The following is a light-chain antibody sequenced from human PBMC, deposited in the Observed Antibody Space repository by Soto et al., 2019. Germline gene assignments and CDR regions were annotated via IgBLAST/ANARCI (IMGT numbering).Light chain of an antibody. CDR2: DVS. CDR3: NSYTSRSSTTYV. J-gene: IGLJ1*01. Sequence: QSALTQPASVSGSPGQSITISCTGTSIDVGGYNYVSWYQQHPGKAPKLMIYDVSNRPSGVSNRFSGSKSGNTASLTISGLQVEDEADYYCNSYTSRSSTTYVFGTGTKVTVL. CDR1: SIDVGGYNY. V-gene: IGLV2-14*01.